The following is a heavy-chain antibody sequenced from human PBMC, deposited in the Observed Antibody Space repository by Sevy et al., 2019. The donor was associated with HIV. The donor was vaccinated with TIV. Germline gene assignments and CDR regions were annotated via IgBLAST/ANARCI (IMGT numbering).Heavy chain of an antibody. Sequence: GGSLRLSCAASGFTFSNYWMSWVRQAPGKGLEWVATIKKDGTKKYYVDSVRGRFTMSRDNAKNSLYLQMNSLRVEDTALYYCARDCSSTTCLGGLDFWGQGTTVTVSS. CDR2: IKKDGTKK. CDR3: ARDCSSTTCLGGLDF. J-gene: IGHJ6*02. CDR1: GFTFSNYW. V-gene: IGHV3-7*03. D-gene: IGHD2-2*01.